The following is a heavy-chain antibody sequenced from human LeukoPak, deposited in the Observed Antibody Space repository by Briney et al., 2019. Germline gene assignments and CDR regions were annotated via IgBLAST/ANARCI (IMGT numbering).Heavy chain of an antibody. J-gene: IGHJ4*02. CDR2: ISGSGGST. CDR1: GFTFSSYA. Sequence: PGGSLRLSCAASGFTFSSYAMSWVRQAPGKGLEWVSAISGSGGSTYYADSVKGRFTISRDNSKNTLYLQMNSLRAEDTAVYYCAKDRSDYYYDSSGYYPNFDYWGQGTLVTVSS. V-gene: IGHV3-23*01. CDR3: AKDRSDYYYDSSGYYPNFDY. D-gene: IGHD3-22*01.